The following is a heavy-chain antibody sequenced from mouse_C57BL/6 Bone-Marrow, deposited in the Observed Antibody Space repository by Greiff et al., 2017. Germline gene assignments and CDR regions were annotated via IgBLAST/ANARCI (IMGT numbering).Heavy chain of an antibody. CDR1: GYTFTSYW. CDR3: ARSPLLSGYLDY. D-gene: IGHD2-1*01. J-gene: IGHJ2*01. V-gene: IGHV1-64*01. CDR2: IHPNSGST. Sequence: VQLQQPGAELVKPGASVKLSCKASGYTFTSYWMHWVKQRPGQGLEWIGMIHPNSGSTNYNEKFKSKATLTVDKSSSTAYMQLSSLTSEDSAVYYCARSPLLSGYLDYWGQGTTLTVSS.